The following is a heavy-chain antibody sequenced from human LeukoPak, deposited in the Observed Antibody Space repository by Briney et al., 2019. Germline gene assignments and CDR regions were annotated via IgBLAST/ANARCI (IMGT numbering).Heavy chain of an antibody. Sequence: PGGSLRLSCAASGFTFSSCAMHWVRQAPGKGLEWVAVISYDGSNKYYADSVKGRFTISRDNSKNTLYLQMNSLRAEDTAVYYCARAESYGSGSYRGMDVWGKGTTVTVSS. D-gene: IGHD3-10*01. CDR1: GFTFSSCA. CDR3: ARAESYGSGSYRGMDV. J-gene: IGHJ6*04. V-gene: IGHV3-30-3*01. CDR2: ISYDGSNK.